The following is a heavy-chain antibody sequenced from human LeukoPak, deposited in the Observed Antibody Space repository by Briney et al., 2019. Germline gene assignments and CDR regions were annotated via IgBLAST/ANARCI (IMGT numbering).Heavy chain of an antibody. J-gene: IGHJ4*02. CDR1: GGSISSGDYY. V-gene: IGHV4-61*02. CDR3: ARMARQLVEFDY. D-gene: IGHD6-13*01. Sequence: SETLSLTCTVSGGSISSGDYYWSWIRQPAGKGLEWIGRIYTSGGTNYNPSLKSRVTISVDTSKNQFSLKLSSVTAADTAVYYCARMARQLVEFDYWGQGTLVTVSS. CDR2: IYTSGGT.